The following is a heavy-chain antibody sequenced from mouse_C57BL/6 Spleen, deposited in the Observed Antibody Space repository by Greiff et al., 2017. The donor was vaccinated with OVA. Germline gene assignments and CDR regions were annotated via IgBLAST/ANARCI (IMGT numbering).Heavy chain of an antibody. Sequence: EVQLQQSGPELVKPGASVKISCKASGYTFTDYYMNWVKQSHGKSLEWIGDINPNNGGTSYNQKFKGKATLTVDKSSSTAYMELRSLTSEDSAVYYCARNDYNGSSYYIDYWGQGTTLTVSS. J-gene: IGHJ2*01. CDR2: INPNNGGT. V-gene: IGHV1-26*01. D-gene: IGHD1-1*01. CDR3: ARNDYNGSSYYIDY. CDR1: GYTFTDYY.